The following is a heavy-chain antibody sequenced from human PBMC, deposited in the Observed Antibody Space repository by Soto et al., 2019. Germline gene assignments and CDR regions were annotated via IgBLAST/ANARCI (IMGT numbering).Heavy chain of an antibody. J-gene: IGHJ3*02. V-gene: IGHV3-21*01. CDR2: ISSSSIYI. CDR1: GFTFSSYS. D-gene: IGHD2-2*01. Sequence: EVQLVESGGGLVKPGGSLRLSCAASGFTFSSYSMNWVRQAPGKGLEWVSSISSSSIYIYYADSVKGRFTISRDNATNSLYLQMNSLRAEDTAVYYCARGPGRYVVVPAATLGAFDIWGQGTMVTVSS. CDR3: ARGPGRYVVVPAATLGAFDI.